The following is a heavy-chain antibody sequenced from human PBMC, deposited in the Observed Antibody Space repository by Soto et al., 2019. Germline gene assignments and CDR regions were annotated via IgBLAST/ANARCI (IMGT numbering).Heavy chain of an antibody. V-gene: IGHV1-69*12. CDR2: IIPIFRTA. CDR3: ASRYCISTSCHYSGMAV. Sequence: QVQLVQSGAEVKKPGSSVKVSCTASGGTFSTYTVSWVRQAPGPGLEWMGGIIPIFRTANYAQKFQGRVMVTADESTSSGNMERSSLRSENTAVYYGASRYCISTSCHYSGMAVWGKWTTVTVSS. CDR1: GGTFSTYT. J-gene: IGHJ6*04. D-gene: IGHD2-2*01.